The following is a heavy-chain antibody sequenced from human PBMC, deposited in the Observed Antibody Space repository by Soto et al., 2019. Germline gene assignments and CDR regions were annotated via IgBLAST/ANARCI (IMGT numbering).Heavy chain of an antibody. J-gene: IGHJ6*02. CDR3: VEGGLAAAGYYFYVLDF. Sequence: GGSLRLSCAASGFTFSNYAMTWVRQAPGEGLEWVSSVSSSGGSTYYANSVKGRFTISRDNFGNTLYLQMSSLRVEDTAIYYCVEGGLAAAGYYFYVLDFWGQGTTVTVSS. D-gene: IGHD6-13*01. CDR1: GFTFSNYA. CDR2: VSSSGGST. V-gene: IGHV3-23*01.